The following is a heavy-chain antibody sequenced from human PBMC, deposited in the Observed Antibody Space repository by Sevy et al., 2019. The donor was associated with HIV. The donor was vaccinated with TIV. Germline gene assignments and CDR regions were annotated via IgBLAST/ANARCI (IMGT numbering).Heavy chain of an antibody. V-gene: IGHV3-23*01. CDR3: AKDGLLRGVIIPFDY. Sequence: GGSLRLSCAASGFTFSSYAMSWVRQAPGKGLEWVSAISGSGGSTYYADSVKGRFTISRDNSKNTLYLQMNSLRAEDTAVYYCAKDGLLRGVIIPFDYWGQGTLVNVSS. D-gene: IGHD3-10*01. CDR2: ISGSGGST. J-gene: IGHJ4*02. CDR1: GFTFSSYA.